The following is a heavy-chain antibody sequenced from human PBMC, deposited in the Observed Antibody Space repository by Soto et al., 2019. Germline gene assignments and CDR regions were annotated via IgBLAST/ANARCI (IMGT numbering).Heavy chain of an antibody. Sequence: EVQLVESGGGLVQPGGSLRLSCAASGFTFSSYWMHWVRQAPGKGLVWVSRINSDGSSTYYANSVKGRFTISRDNAKNTLYLPMDSLRAEDTDVYSCATAVHFDYCCQGRLVRVSS. J-gene: IGHJ4*02. CDR3: ATAVHFDY. D-gene: IGHD2-2*01. CDR1: GFTFSSYW. CDR2: INSDGSST. V-gene: IGHV3-74*01.